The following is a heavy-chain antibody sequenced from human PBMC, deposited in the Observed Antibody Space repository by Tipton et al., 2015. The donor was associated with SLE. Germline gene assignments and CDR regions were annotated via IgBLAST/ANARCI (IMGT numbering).Heavy chain of an antibody. V-gene: IGHV4-34*01. Sequence: LRLSCAVYGGSFSGYYWSWIRQPPGKGMEWIGYIYYSGSTNYNPSHKSRVTISVDTSKNQFSLKLSSVTAADTAVYYCARVYYDILTGYSDAFDIWGQGTMVTVSS. D-gene: IGHD3-9*01. CDR1: GGSFSGYY. CDR2: IYYSGST. J-gene: IGHJ3*02. CDR3: ARVYYDILTGYSDAFDI.